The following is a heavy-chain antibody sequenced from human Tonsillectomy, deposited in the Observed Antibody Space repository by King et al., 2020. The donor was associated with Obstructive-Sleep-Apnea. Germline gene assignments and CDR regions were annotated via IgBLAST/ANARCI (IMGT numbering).Heavy chain of an antibody. D-gene: IGHD2-15*01. J-gene: IGHJ6*02. Sequence: VQLQESGPGLVKPSETLSLTCTVSGYSISSGYYWGWIRQPPGKGLEWIGSIYHSGSTYYNPSLKSRVTLSVDTSKNQFSLKLSSVTAADTAVYYCAREDMGYCSGGSCYSNYYYGMDVWGQGTTVTVSS. V-gene: IGHV4-38-2*02. CDR1: GYSISSGYY. CDR3: AREDMGYCSGGSCYSNYYYGMDV. CDR2: IYHSGST.